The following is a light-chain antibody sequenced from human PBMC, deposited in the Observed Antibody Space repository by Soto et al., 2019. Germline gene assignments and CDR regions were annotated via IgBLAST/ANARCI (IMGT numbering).Light chain of an antibody. CDR3: LLYYGGAQLV. CDR1: TGAVTSGNY. V-gene: IGLV7-43*01. CDR2: TTN. J-gene: IGLJ3*02. Sequence: QAVVTQETSLTVSPGGTVTLTCASSTGAVTSGNYPSWFQQKPGQTPRTLIYTTNSRHSWTPARFSGSLLGGKAALTLSGVQPEDEAEYYCLLYYGGAQLVFGGGTKVTVL.